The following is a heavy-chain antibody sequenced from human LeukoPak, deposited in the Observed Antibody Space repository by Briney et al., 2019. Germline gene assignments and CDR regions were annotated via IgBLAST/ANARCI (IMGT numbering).Heavy chain of an antibody. V-gene: IGHV3-23*01. CDR2: ISGSGGST. CDR3: AKDSYYYGSGSYW. J-gene: IGHJ4*02. Sequence: GGSLRLSRAASGFTFSSYAMSWVRQAPGKGLEWVSAISGSGGSTYYADSVKGRFTISRDNSKNTLYLQMNSLRAEDTAVYYCAKDSYYYGSGSYWWGQGTLVTVSS. D-gene: IGHD3-10*01. CDR1: GFTFSSYA.